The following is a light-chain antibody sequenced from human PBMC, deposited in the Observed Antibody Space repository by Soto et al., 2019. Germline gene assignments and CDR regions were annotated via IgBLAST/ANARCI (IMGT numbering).Light chain of an antibody. CDR2: EVS. Sequence: VLTQPASVSGTPAQTITISCTGTSSHVGAYNYVSWYQQHPGKAPKLMIYEVSNRPSGVSDRFSGSKSGNTASLTISGLQAADEADYYCSSKRTTASLVFGTGTKVTVL. V-gene: IGLV2-14*01. CDR3: SSKRTTASLV. CDR1: SSHVGAYNY. J-gene: IGLJ1*01.